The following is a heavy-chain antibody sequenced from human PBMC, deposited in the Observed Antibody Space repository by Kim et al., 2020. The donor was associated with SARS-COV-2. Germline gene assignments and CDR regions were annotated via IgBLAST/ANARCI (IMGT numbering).Heavy chain of an antibody. J-gene: IGHJ5*02. Sequence: SETLSLTCAVYGGSFSGYYWSWIRQPPGKGLEWIGEINHSGSTNYNPSLKSRVTISVDTSKNQFSLKLSSVTAADTAVYYCARGRYCSSRYSPAVSGSFDPGGQGTLVTASS. CDR3: ARGRYCSSRYSPAVSGSFDP. D-gene: IGHD6-13*01. CDR2: INHSGST. CDR1: GGSFSGYY. V-gene: IGHV4-34*01.